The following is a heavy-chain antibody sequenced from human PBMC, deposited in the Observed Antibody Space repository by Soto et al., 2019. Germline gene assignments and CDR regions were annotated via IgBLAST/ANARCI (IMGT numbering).Heavy chain of an antibody. V-gene: IGHV4-59*08. CDR1: GGSISSYY. CDR2: IYYSGST. CDR3: ARHRANWGSGGYFDD. D-gene: IGHD7-27*01. J-gene: IGHJ4*02. Sequence: SETLSLTCTVSGGSISSYYWSWIRQPPGKGLEWIGYIYYSGSTNYNPSLKSRVTISVDTSKNQFSLKLSSVPAADTAVYYCARHRANWGSGGYFDDWGQGTLVTVSS.